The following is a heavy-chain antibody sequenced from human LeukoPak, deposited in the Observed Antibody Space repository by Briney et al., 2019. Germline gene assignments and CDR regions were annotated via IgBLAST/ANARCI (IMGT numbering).Heavy chain of an antibody. CDR2: INSDGSST. J-gene: IGHJ4*02. Sequence: GGSLRLSCAASGFTFSSYWMHWVRQAPGEGLVWVSRINSDGSSTNYADSVKGRFTISRDNAKNTLYLQMNSLRAEDTAVYYCARGYSVREDYWGQGTLVTVSS. D-gene: IGHD3-10*02. CDR1: GFTFSSYW. V-gene: IGHV3-74*01. CDR3: ARGYSVREDY.